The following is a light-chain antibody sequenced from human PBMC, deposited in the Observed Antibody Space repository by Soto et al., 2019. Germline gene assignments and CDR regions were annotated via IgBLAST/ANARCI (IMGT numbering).Light chain of an antibody. J-gene: IGKJ5*01. CDR1: QPGLRSSNNKNH. Sequence: DIVMTQSPDSLTVSLGERATINCKASQPGLRSSNNKNHLAWYQQKPTQSPKMLISWASTRESGVPDRFSGSGSGTEFTLTISSLQAEDAAVYYCQQYYDVPVTFGQGTQREIK. V-gene: IGKV4-1*01. CDR2: WAS. CDR3: QQYYDVPVT.